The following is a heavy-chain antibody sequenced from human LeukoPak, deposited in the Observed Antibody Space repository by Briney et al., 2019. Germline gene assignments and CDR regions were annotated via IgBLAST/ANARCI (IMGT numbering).Heavy chain of an antibody. D-gene: IGHD3-22*01. Sequence: SETLSLTCAVYGGSFSGYYWSWIRQPPGKGLEWIGEINHSGSTNYNPSLKSRVTISVDTSKNQFSLNLNSVTAADTAVYYCARPSTYYYDSSGHGAFDIWGQGTMVTVSS. CDR2: INHSGST. CDR3: ARPSTYYYDSSGHGAFDI. CDR1: GGSFSGYY. J-gene: IGHJ3*02. V-gene: IGHV4-34*01.